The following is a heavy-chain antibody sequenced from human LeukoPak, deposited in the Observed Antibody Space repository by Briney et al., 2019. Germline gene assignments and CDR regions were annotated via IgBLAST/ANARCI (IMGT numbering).Heavy chain of an antibody. D-gene: IGHD2-15*01. J-gene: IGHJ4*02. CDR3: ARESGSGEFDY. V-gene: IGHV3-21*01. CDR2: ISSSSSYI. CDR1: RFTFSSYK. Sequence: PGGSLRLSCAASRFTFSSYKVNWVRQAPGKGLEWVSSISSSSSYIYYADSVKGRFTISRDNARNPLYLQMNSLRAEDTAVYYCARESGSGEFDYWGQGTLVTVSS.